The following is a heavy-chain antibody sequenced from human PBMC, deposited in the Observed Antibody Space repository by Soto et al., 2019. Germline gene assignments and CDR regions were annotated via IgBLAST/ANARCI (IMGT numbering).Heavy chain of an antibody. V-gene: IGHV1-69*01. Sequence: QVQLVQSGAGVKRPGSSVKVSCKAAGATFSGSAFSGVRQAPGQGLEWMGGSTPTLGTTNYAQHLQGRVTSTADEYTGTSFMSLTGLTSADTAIYYCARGFTTGATREGLGHWCQGTLVSVSS. J-gene: IGHJ4*02. D-gene: IGHD3-9*01. CDR1: GATFSGSA. CDR2: STPTLGTT. CDR3: ARGFTTGATREGLGH.